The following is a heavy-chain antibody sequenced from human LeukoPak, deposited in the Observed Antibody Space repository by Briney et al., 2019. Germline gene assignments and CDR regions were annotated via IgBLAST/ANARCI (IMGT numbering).Heavy chain of an antibody. CDR3: ARDSDSSGWPLDY. D-gene: IGHD6-19*01. CDR2: MSHDGNYK. J-gene: IGHJ4*02. Sequence: PGGSLRLSCAASGFIFSGYGMHWVRQAPGKGLEWVALMSHDGNYKHYADSVKGRFTISRDNSNNTLYLQMNSLRADDTAVYYCARDSDSSGWPLDYWGQGTLVTVSS. CDR1: GFIFSGYG. V-gene: IGHV3-30*03.